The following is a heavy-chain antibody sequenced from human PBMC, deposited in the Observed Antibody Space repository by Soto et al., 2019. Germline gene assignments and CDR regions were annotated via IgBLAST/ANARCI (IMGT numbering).Heavy chain of an antibody. CDR3: ARVAEMGTVTKGYYYYMDV. Sequence: QVQLVQSGAEVKKPGSSVKVSCKASGDTFSRHTISWVRQAPGQGLEWMGRIITILGIANYEQKFQGRVTITADKSTSTAYMDLSSLRSEDTAVYYCARVAEMGTVTKGYYYYMDVWGKGTTVTVSS. CDR2: IITILGIA. CDR1: GDTFSRHT. J-gene: IGHJ6*03. V-gene: IGHV1-69*02. D-gene: IGHD4-17*01.